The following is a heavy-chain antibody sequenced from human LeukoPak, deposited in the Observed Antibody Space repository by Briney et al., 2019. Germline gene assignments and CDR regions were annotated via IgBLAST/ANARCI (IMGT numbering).Heavy chain of an antibody. CDR3: ARDKGYCSGGSCYSWFDP. V-gene: IGHV3-48*03. CDR1: GFTFSSYE. CDR2: ISSSGSTI. D-gene: IGHD2-15*01. J-gene: IGHJ5*02. Sequence: PGGSLRLSCAASGFTFSSYEMNWVRQAPGEGLEWVSYISSSGSTIYYADSVKGRFTISRDNAKNSLYLQMNSLRAEDTAVYYCARDKGYCSGGSCYSWFDPWGQGTLVTVSS.